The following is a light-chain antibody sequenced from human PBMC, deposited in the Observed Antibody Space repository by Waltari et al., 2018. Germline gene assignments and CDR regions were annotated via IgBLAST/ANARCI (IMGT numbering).Light chain of an antibody. CDR1: QSVRSTY. CDR3: RPYGDSPLT. Sequence: EIVLTQSPGTLSLSPRERATLSCRASQSVRSTYLAWYQQKPGQAPRLLIYGASNRATGIPDRFSGSGSGTDFILTVSRLEPEDFAVYICRPYGDSPLTSGGGTKVEIK. V-gene: IGKV3-20*01. J-gene: IGKJ4*01. CDR2: GAS.